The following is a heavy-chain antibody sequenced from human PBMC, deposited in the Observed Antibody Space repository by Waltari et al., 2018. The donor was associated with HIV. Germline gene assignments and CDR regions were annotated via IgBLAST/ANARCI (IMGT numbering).Heavy chain of an antibody. CDR3: ARTPYSSSWFLIDY. CDR2: TYYRSKVDN. V-gene: IGHV6-1*01. J-gene: IGHJ4*02. CDR1: GDSVSSNSAA. D-gene: IGHD6-13*01. Sequence: QVQLQQSGPGLVKPSQTLSLTCAISGDSVSSNSAAWNWIRQSPSRGLEWLGRTYYRSKVDNDDAVSVKSRITINPDTSKNQFSLQLNSVTPEDTAVYYCARTPYSSSWFLIDYWGQGTLVTVSS.